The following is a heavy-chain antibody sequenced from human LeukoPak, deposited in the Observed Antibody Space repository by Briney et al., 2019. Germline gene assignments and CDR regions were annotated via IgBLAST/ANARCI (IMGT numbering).Heavy chain of an antibody. CDR1: GSTFSNYW. D-gene: IGHD5-24*01. J-gene: IGHJ4*02. CDR3: ARDRVRDGYRSFDY. CDR2: IKTDGSEK. V-gene: IGHV3-7*01. Sequence: GGSLRLSCEGSGSTFSNYWMGWVRQAPGKGLQWVANIKTDGSEKYYVDSVKGRFTISRDNAKNTLYLQMNSLRAEDTAVYYCARDRVRDGYRSFDYWGQGTLVTVSS.